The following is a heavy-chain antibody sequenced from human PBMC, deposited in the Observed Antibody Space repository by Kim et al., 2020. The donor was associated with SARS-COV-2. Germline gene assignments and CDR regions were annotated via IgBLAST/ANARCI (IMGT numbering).Heavy chain of an antibody. CDR1: GFTFSDHY. Sequence: GGSLRLSCVASGFTFSDHYMNWIRQAPGKGLEWVSNISPGSSYIHFADSVKGRLTISRDNANNSLYLQINSLRAEDTAMYYCAREAAGLGYCSSDGCHDAFDVWGQGTMVTVSS. CDR3: AREAAGLGYCSSDGCHDAFDV. V-gene: IGHV3-11*06. CDR2: ISPGSSYI. J-gene: IGHJ3*01. D-gene: IGHD2-2*01.